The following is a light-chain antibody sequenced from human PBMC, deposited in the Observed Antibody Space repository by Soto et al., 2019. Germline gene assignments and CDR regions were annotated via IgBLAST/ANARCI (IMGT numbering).Light chain of an antibody. J-gene: IGLJ1*01. CDR2: EVS. CDR1: SSDVGGYNY. CDR3: SSYRSDTTYG. V-gene: IGLV2-14*01. Sequence: QSVLTQPASVSGSPGQSITISCTGTSSDVGGYNYVSWYQHNPGKAPKLMIHEVSDRPSGISNRFSGSKSGNTASLTISGLQAEDEADYYCSSYRSDTTYGFGSGTNATV.